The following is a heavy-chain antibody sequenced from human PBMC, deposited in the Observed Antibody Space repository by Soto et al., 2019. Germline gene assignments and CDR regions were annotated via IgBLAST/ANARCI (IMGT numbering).Heavy chain of an antibody. D-gene: IGHD1-26*01. CDR2: ISYDGSNK. Sequence: GGSLRLSCAAAGFTFSSYAMHWVRQAPGKGLEWVAVISYDGSNKYYADSVKGRFTISRDNSKDTLYLQMNSLRTEDTAVYYCARDVESGSSQYYYYYYGMDVWGQGTTVTVSS. V-gene: IGHV3-30-3*01. J-gene: IGHJ6*02. CDR1: GFTFSSYA. CDR3: ARDVESGSSQYYYYYYGMDV.